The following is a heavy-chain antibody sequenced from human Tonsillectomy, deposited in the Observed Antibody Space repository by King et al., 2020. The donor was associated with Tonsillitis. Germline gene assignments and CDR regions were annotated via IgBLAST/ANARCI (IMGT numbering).Heavy chain of an antibody. Sequence: VQLQQWGAGLLKPSETLSLTCAVYGGSFSGYYWSWIRQPPGKGLEWIWEINHSGSTNYNPSLKSRVTVSVATSKNQFSLKLSSVTAADTAVYYCARGGGSYFCYYYGMDVWGQGTTVTVSS. J-gene: IGHJ6*02. CDR2: INHSGST. CDR1: GGSFSGYY. D-gene: IGHD3-16*01. V-gene: IGHV4-34*01. CDR3: ARGGGSYFCYYYGMDV.